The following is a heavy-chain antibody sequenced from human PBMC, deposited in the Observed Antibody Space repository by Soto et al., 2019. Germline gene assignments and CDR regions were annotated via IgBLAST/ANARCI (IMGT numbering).Heavy chain of an antibody. CDR2: ISSSGSTI. J-gene: IGHJ2*01. CDR1: GFTFSDYY. D-gene: IGHD2-15*01. Sequence: QVQLVESGGGLVKPGGSLRLSCAASGFTFSDYYMSWIRQAPGKGLEWVSYISSSGSTIYYADSVKGRFTISRDNAENSLYLQMNSLRAEDTAVYYCARIYCSGGSCYHNWYFDLWGRGTLVTVSS. V-gene: IGHV3-11*01. CDR3: ARIYCSGGSCYHNWYFDL.